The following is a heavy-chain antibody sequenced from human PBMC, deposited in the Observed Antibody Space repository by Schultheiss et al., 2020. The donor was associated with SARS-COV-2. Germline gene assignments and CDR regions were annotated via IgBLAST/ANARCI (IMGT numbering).Heavy chain of an antibody. CDR3: ARAHYYDSTGYYSGTFDI. D-gene: IGHD3-22*01. Sequence: SETLSLTCTVSGGSISSSSDYWGWIRRPPGKGLQWIGSIYYSGSTYYNPSLKSRVTISVDTSKNQFSLKLSSVTAADTAVYYCARAHYYDSTGYYSGTFDIWGQGTMVTVSS. J-gene: IGHJ3*02. CDR1: GGSISSSSDY. CDR2: IYYSGST. V-gene: IGHV4-39*07.